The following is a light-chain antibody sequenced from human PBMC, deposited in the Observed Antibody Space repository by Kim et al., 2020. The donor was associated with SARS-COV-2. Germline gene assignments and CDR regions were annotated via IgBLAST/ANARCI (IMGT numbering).Light chain of an antibody. CDR2: GNS. CDR3: QSYDRRLSGWV. J-gene: IGLJ2*01. V-gene: IGLV1-40*01. CDR1: SSNIGARYA. Sequence: QRVTISCTGTSSNIGARYAVNWYQQFPGTAPKLLMFGNSNRPSGVPDRFSGSKSGTSASLAITGLQPEDEADYYCQSYDRRLSGWVFGGGTKVTVL.